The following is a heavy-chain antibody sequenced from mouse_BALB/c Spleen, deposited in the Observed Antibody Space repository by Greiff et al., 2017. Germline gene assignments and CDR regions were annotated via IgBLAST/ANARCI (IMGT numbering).Heavy chain of an antibody. CDR3: ARLRDGYYEGYFDY. CDR1: GYTFTSYY. CDR2: IYPGNVNT. D-gene: IGHD2-3*01. V-gene: IGHV1S56*01. Sequence: QVQLKESGPELVKPGASVRISCKASGYTFTSYYIHWVKQRPGQGLEWIGWIYPGNVNTKYNEKFKGKATLTADKSSSTAYMQLSSLTSEDSAVYFCARLRDGYYEGYFDYWGQGTTLTVSS. J-gene: IGHJ2*01.